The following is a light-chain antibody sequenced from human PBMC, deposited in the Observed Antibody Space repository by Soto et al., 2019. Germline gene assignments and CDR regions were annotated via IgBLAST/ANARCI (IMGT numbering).Light chain of an antibody. J-gene: IGLJ1*01. CDR3: CSYTSGTSV. Sequence: QSVLTQPASVSGSPRHSITISCTGTSPDVTGRNYVSWYQQHPGKAPKVIIYEVTNRPSGISNRFSGSKSGNTASLTISGLQAEDEDDYHCCSYTSGTSVSGSATKVTVL. CDR2: EVT. CDR1: SPDVTGRNY. V-gene: IGLV2-14*01.